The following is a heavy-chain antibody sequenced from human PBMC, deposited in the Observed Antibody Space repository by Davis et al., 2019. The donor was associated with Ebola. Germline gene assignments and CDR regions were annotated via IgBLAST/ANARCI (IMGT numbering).Heavy chain of an antibody. CDR3: AKSPLPIVVVPAALYD. CDR1: GFTFSSYW. Sequence: GESLKISCAASGFTFSSYWMSWVRQAPGKGLEWVSYISGGGRTIYDADSVKGRFTISRDNSKNPLYLQMNSLRAEDTAVYYCAKSPLPIVVVPAALYDWGQGTLVTVSS. J-gene: IGHJ4*02. CDR2: ISGGGRTI. D-gene: IGHD2-2*01. V-gene: IGHV3-48*01.